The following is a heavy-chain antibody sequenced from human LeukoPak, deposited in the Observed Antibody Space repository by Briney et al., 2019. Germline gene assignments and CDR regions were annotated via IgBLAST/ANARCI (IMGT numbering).Heavy chain of an antibody. D-gene: IGHD2-2*01. J-gene: IGHJ4*02. CDR3: ASPEGYCSSTSCFYFDY. Sequence: ASVKVSCKASGYTFTSYDINWVRQATGQGLEWMGWMNPNSGNTGYAQKFQGRVTITRNTSISTAYMELSSLRSEDTAVYYCASPEGYCSSTSCFYFDYWGQGTLVTVSS. V-gene: IGHV1-8*03. CDR1: GYTFTSYD. CDR2: MNPNSGNT.